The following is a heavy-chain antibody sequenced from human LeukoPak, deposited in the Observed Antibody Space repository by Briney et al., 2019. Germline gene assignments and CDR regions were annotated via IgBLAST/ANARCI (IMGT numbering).Heavy chain of an antibody. CDR3: ARDKPMSYGYCSSTSCPKVGYYYYGMDV. Sequence: SETLSLTCTVSGGSISSYYWSWIRQPAGKGLEWIGRIYTSGSTNYNPSLKSRVTMSVDTSKNQFSLKLSSVTAADTTVYYCARDKPMSYGYCSSTSCPKVGYYYYGMDVWGQGTTVTVSS. CDR2: IYTSGST. D-gene: IGHD2-2*01. CDR1: GGSISSYY. J-gene: IGHJ6*02. V-gene: IGHV4-4*07.